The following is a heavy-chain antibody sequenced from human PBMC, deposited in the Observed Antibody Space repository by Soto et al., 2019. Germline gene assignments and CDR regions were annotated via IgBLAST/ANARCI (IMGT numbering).Heavy chain of an antibody. D-gene: IGHD1-26*01. J-gene: IGHJ3*02. CDR1: GGSISSSSYY. CDR2: IYYSGST. CDR3: ARLIVGAQCAFDS. V-gene: IGHV4-39*01. Sequence: SETLSLTCTVSGGSISSSSYYWGWIRQPPGKRLEWIGSIYYSGSTYYNPSLKHRLTKSVDASKNQFSLKLSSVTAADTAVYYCARLIVGAQCAFDSWDQGRMFGVAS.